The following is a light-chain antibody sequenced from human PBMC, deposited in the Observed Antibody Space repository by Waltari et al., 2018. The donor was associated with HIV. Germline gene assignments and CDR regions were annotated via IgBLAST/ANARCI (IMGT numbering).Light chain of an antibody. V-gene: IGKV3-20*01. CDR2: VTS. CDR1: QSVSNNY. Sequence: EIVLTQSPGTLSLSQGERATLSCRASQSVSNNYLAWYQQKPGQAPRLLIYVTSRRATGIPDRFSGSGSGTDFTLTISRLEPEDLAVYYCQQYGNSPYTFGQGTKLEIK. CDR3: QQYGNSPYT. J-gene: IGKJ2*01.